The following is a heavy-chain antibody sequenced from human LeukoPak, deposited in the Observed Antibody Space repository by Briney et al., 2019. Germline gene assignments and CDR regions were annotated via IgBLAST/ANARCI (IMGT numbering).Heavy chain of an antibody. D-gene: IGHD3-3*01. CDR1: GFTFSSYW. CDR3: ARQNYDFWSGYIVY. J-gene: IGHJ4*02. CDR2: IKQDGSEK. V-gene: IGHV3-7*01. Sequence: PGGSLRLSCAASGFTFSSYWMSWVRQAPGKGLEWVATIKQDGSEKYYVGSVKGRFTISRDNAKNSLYLQMNSLRAEDTAVYYCARQNYDFWSGYIVYWGQGTLVTVSS.